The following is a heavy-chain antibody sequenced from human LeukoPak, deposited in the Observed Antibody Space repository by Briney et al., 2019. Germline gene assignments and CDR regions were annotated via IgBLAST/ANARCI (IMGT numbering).Heavy chain of an antibody. CDR2: ISYDESTT. V-gene: IGHV3-30*18. CDR3: AKDLQTTVTLDY. Sequence: GRSLRLSCAASKFTFSNYGMHWVRQAPGKGLEWVAVISYDESTTYYADSVKGRFTISRDNSKNTLYLQMNSLRAEDTAVYYCAKDLQTTVTLDYWGQGTLVTVSS. CDR1: KFTFSNYG. D-gene: IGHD4-17*01. J-gene: IGHJ4*02.